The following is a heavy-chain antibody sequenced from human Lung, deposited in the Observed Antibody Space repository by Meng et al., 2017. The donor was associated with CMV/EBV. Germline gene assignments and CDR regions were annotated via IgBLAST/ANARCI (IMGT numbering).Heavy chain of an antibody. CDR1: GFTFSDYY. Sequence: GESLKISCAASGFTFSDYYMSWIRQAPGKGLEWVSYISSSGSTIYYADSVKGRFTISRDNAKNSLYLQMNSLRAEDMAVYYCARARRVAGDYFDYWGQGTXVTVAS. CDR3: ARARRVAGDYFDY. J-gene: IGHJ4*02. D-gene: IGHD3-3*01. CDR2: ISSSGSTI. V-gene: IGHV3-11*01.